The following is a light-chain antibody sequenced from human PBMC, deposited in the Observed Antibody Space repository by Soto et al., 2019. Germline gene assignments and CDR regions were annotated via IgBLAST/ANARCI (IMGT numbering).Light chain of an antibody. CDR2: EVN. V-gene: IGLV2-8*01. CDR3: SSYGGYNNVV. J-gene: IGLJ1*01. Sequence: QAALTQPRSASGSPWQSVTISCTGTSSDVGGYNYVSWFQQHPGKAPKLIIHEVNQRPSGVPDRFSGSKSGNTASLTVSGLQAEDEGTYYCSSYGGYNNVVFGTGTKVTVL. CDR1: SSDVGGYNY.